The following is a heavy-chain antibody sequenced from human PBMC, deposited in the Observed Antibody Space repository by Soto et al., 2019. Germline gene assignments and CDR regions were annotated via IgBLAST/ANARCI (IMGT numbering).Heavy chain of an antibody. CDR1: GGSFSGYY. V-gene: IGHV4-34*01. CDR3: ARVFYDFWSGYRYYFDY. CDR2: INHRGST. Sequence: PSETLSLTCAVYGGSFSGYYWSWIRQPPGKGVEGSGEINHRGSTNYNPSLKSRVTISGDRSKKEFCRKLSSVTAADTAVYYCARVFYDFWSGYRYYFDYWGQRPLVTVSS. D-gene: IGHD3-3*01. J-gene: IGHJ4*02.